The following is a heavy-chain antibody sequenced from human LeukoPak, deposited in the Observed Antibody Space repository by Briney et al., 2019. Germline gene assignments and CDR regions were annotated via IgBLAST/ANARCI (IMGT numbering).Heavy chain of an antibody. J-gene: IGHJ4*02. V-gene: IGHV5-51*01. CDR2: IYPGDSDT. Sequence: KVSCKASGYTFTSYWIGWVRQMPGKGLEWMGIIYPGDSDTRYSPSFQGQVTISADKSISTAYLQWSSLKASDTAMYYCATTLSYYGSGSFPDYWGQGTLVTVSS. D-gene: IGHD3-10*01. CDR1: GYTFTSYW. CDR3: ATTLSYYGSGSFPDY.